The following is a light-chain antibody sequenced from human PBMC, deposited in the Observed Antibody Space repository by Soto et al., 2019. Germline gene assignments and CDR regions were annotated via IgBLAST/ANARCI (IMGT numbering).Light chain of an antibody. CDR2: EVS. V-gene: IGLV2-14*01. Sequence: LTQPASVSGSPGQTITISCTGTRTDIGGYNLVSWYQHHPGKAPKLLIHEVSNRPSGISNRFSGSKSDNMASLTISGLRAEDESDYYCSAYSAGNSLLVFGSGTKV. CDR3: SAYSAGNSLLV. J-gene: IGLJ1*01. CDR1: RTDIGGYNL.